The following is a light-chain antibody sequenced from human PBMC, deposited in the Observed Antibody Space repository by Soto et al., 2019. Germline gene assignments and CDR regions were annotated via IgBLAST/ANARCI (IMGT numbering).Light chain of an antibody. CDR3: SSYTTNSTLVV. CDR2: DVS. V-gene: IGLV2-14*01. J-gene: IGLJ3*02. CDR1: SSDVGGYNY. Sequence: QSALTQPASVSGSPGQSITISCTGTSSDVGGYNYVSWYQQHPGKAPKVMIYDVSNRPSGISNRFSGSKSGNTASLTISGLQAEDEADYYCSSYTTNSTLVVFGGGTKVTVL.